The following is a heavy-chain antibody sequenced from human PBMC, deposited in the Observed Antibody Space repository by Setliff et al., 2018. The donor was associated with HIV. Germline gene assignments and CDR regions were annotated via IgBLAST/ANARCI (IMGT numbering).Heavy chain of an antibody. CDR3: ARQAWHSGRNGYFVDY. J-gene: IGHJ4*02. Sequence: SETLSLTCSVSGYSITNGYYWGWFRQSPGKGLEWIAAIYQTGSIYYNPSLQNRVTLLLDMSKNQFSLKLSSVTAADTAVYYCARQAWHSGRNGYFVDYWGQGTLVTVSS. CDR2: IYQTGSI. D-gene: IGHD2-15*01. CDR1: GYSITNGYY. V-gene: IGHV4-38-2*02.